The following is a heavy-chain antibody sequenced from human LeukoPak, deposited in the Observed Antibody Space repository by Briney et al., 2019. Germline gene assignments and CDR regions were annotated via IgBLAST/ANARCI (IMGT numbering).Heavy chain of an antibody. V-gene: IGHV4-39*01. CDR3: ARAPLYSSSFAKNWFDA. J-gene: IGHJ5*02. CDR2: IYYSGNT. CDR1: GGSITISSYY. Sequence: SETLSLTCTVSGGSITISSYYWGWIRQPPGKGLEWIGSIYYSGNTYYNPSLQSRVTISIDTSKNQFSLTLSSVTTADTAMYHCARAPLYSSSFAKNWFDARGQGTLVTVSS. D-gene: IGHD6-6*01.